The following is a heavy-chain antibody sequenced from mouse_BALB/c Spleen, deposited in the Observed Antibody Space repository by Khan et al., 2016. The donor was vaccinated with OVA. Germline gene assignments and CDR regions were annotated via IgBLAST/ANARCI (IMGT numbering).Heavy chain of an antibody. CDR3: ARNPNSLLRLRRAMDY. CDR2: IWSGGST. CDR1: GFSLTSYG. V-gene: IGHV2-2*02. J-gene: IGHJ4*01. Sequence: VQLVESGPGLVQPSQSLSITCTVSGFSLTSYGVHWVRQSPGKGLEWLGVIWSGGSTDYNAAFISRLSISKDNSKSQVFFKMNSLQANDPAIYYCARNPNSLLRLRRAMDYWGQGTSVTVSS. D-gene: IGHD1-2*01.